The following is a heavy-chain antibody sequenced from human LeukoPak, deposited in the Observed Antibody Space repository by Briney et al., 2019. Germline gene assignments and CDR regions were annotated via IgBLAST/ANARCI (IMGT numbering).Heavy chain of an antibody. D-gene: IGHD1-26*01. CDR2: ISFDGSDK. CDR1: GFTFISFA. Sequence: GRSLRLSCAASGFTFISFAIPWVRQAPAKGWEWVAVISFDGSDKYYADSVKGRFTISRDNSKNTLYLQMNSLRAEDTAVYYCARDQHSEIGVGANDYWGQGTLVTVSS. CDR3: ARDQHSEIGVGANDY. J-gene: IGHJ4*02. V-gene: IGHV3-30-3*01.